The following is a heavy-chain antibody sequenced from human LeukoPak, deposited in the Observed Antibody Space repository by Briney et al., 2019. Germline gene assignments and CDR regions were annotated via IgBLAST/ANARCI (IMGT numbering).Heavy chain of an antibody. CDR1: RYTFTGSF. Sequence: ASVKVSCKASRYTFTGSFMHWVRQAPGQGLEWMGWIDTNSGGTDYPQKFQGRVTMTRDTSISTAYMELSGLRSDDTAVYFCARAAHYYDSSGYYRDAFDIWGQGTMVTVSS. CDR3: ARAAHYYDSSGYYRDAFDI. D-gene: IGHD3-22*01. V-gene: IGHV1-2*02. CDR2: IDTNSGGT. J-gene: IGHJ3*02.